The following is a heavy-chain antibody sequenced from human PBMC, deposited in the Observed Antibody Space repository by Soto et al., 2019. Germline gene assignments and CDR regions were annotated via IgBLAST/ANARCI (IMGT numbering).Heavy chain of an antibody. V-gene: IGHV1-2*02. J-gene: IGHJ5*02. CDR3: ARGWGIAAPGPNWFDP. D-gene: IGHD6-13*01. CDR2: INPNSGGT. CDR1: GYSLSGYY. Sequence: KVSCKASGYSLSGYYLHWVRQAPGQGPEWMGWINPNSGGTKYVQKFQGRVTMTRDTSISTVYLELSRLRSDDTAVYYCARGWGIAAPGPNWFDPWGQGTLVTVSS.